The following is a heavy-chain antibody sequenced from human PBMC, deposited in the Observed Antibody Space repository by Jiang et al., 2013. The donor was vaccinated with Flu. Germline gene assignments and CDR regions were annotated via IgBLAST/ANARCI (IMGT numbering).Heavy chain of an antibody. J-gene: IGHJ4*02. CDR1: GFTFSSYA. CDR2: ISGSGGST. CDR3: AKGGGRGYSYGYGYPLWD. V-gene: IGHV3-23*01. Sequence: EVQLLESGGGLVQPGGSLRLSCAASGFTFSSYAMSWVRQAPGKGLEWVSAISGSGGSTYYADSVKGRFTISRDNSKNTLYLQMNSLRAEDTAVYYCAKGGGRGYSYGYGYPLWDWGQGTLVTVSS. D-gene: IGHD5-18*01.